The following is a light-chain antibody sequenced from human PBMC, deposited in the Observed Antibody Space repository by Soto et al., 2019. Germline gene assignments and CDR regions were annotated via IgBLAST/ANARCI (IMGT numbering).Light chain of an antibody. Sequence: DIQMTQSPSSLSASVGKRVTITCRASQSIDKYLNWYQHKPGKAPYLLIYAASHLRSGVPTRFSGSGTGTSFTLTLSSLQYEDLATYYCQQSYSSPGTFGRGTKVELK. J-gene: IGKJ1*01. V-gene: IGKV1-39*01. CDR3: QQSYSSPGT. CDR2: AAS. CDR1: QSIDKY.